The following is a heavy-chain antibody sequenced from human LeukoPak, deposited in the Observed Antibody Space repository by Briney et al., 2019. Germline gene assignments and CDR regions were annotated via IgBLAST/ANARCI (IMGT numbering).Heavy chain of an antibody. Sequence: ASVKVSCKASGYTFTSYDINWVRQATGQGLEWMGWMNPNSGNTGYAQKFQGRVTMTRNTSISTAYMELSSLRSEDTAVYYCARAYSSSWFYWFDHWGQGALVTVSS. CDR2: MNPNSGNT. CDR1: GYTFTSYD. J-gene: IGHJ5*02. V-gene: IGHV1-8*01. D-gene: IGHD6-13*01. CDR3: ARAYSSSWFYWFDH.